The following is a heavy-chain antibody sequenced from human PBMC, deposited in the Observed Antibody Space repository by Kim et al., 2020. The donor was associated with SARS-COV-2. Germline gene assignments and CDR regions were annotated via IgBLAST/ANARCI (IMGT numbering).Heavy chain of an antibody. V-gene: IGHV6-1*01. CDR1: GDSVSSNSAA. Sequence: SQTLSLTCAISGDSVSSNSAAWNWIRQSPSRGLEWLGRTYYRSKWYNDYAVSVKSRITINPDTSKNQFSLQLNSVTPEDTAVYYCARDRDGSGSYYQYYYYGMDVWGQGTTVTVSS. CDR2: TYYRSKWYN. D-gene: IGHD3-10*01. J-gene: IGHJ6*02. CDR3: ARDRDGSGSYYQYYYYGMDV.